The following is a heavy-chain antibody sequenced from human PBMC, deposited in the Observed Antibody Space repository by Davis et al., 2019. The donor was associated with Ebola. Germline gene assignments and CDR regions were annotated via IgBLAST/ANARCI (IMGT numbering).Heavy chain of an antibody. CDR2: IYYSGST. CDR1: GGSISSSSYY. CDR3: ARRGRVELYYYYGMDV. D-gene: IGHD1-7*01. V-gene: IGHV4-39*01. Sequence: SETLSLTCPVSGGSISSSSYYWGWLRQPPGKGLEWIGSIYYSGSTYYNPSLKSRVTISVATSKNQFSLTLSSVTAADTAVYYCARRGRVELYYYYGMDVWGQGTTVTVSS. J-gene: IGHJ6*02.